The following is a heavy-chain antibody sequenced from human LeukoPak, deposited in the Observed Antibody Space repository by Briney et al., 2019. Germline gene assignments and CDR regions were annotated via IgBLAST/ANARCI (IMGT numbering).Heavy chain of an antibody. D-gene: IGHD2-2*01. V-gene: IGHV3-30*02. CDR2: IRYDGSNK. J-gene: IGHJ4*02. CDR1: GFTFSSYG. Sequence: GGSLRLSCAASGFTFSSYGMHWVRQAPGKGPEWVAFIRYDGSNKYYADSVKGRFTISRDNSKNTLYLQMNSQRAEDTAAYYCAKLTGRYCSSTSCYDYWGQGTLVTVSS. CDR3: AKLTGRYCSSTSCYDY.